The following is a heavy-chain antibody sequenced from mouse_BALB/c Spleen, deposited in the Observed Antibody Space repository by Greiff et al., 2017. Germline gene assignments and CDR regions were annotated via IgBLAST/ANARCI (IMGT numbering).Heavy chain of an antibody. Sequence: EVQVVESGGGLVKPGGSLKLSCAASGFTFSDYYMYWVRQTPEKRLEWVATISDGGSYTYYPDSVKGRFTISRDNAKNNLYLQMSSLKSEDTAMYYCARSFGGYWGQGTTLTVSS. CDR2: ISDGGSYT. CDR1: GFTFSDYY. D-gene: IGHD3-1*01. V-gene: IGHV5-4*02. CDR3: ARSFGGY. J-gene: IGHJ2*01.